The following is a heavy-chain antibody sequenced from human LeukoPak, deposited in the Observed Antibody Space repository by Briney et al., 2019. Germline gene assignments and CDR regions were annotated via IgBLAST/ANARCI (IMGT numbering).Heavy chain of an antibody. CDR1: GYTFTAYY. D-gene: IGHD6-13*01. CDR3: ARDVTRGAAAGDSSWNY. Sequence: ASVKVSCKASGYTFTAYYMYWVRQAPGQGLEWMGWMNPNSGNTGYAQKFQGRVTMTRNTSISTAYMELSSLRSEDTAVYYCARDVTRGAAAGDSSWNYWGQGTLVTVSS. CDR2: MNPNSGNT. V-gene: IGHV1-8*02. J-gene: IGHJ4*02.